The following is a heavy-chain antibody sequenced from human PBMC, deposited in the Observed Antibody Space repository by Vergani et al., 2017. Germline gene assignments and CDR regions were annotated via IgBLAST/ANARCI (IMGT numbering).Heavy chain of an antibody. CDR3: ATHCSSTSCSGY. V-gene: IGHV3-33*01. J-gene: IGHJ4*02. Sequence: QVQLVEFGGGVVQPGRSLRLSCAASGFTFSSYGMHWVRQAPGKGLEWVAVIWYDGSNKYYADSVKGRFTISRDNSKNTLYLQMNSLRAEDTAVYYCATHCSSTSCSGYWGQGTLVTVSS. CDR2: IWYDGSNK. CDR1: GFTFSSYG. D-gene: IGHD2-2*01.